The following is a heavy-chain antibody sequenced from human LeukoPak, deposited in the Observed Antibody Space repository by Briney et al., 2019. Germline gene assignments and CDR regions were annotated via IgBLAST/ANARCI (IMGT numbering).Heavy chain of an antibody. V-gene: IGHV4-59*12. CDR2: IYYNGNT. J-gene: IGHJ4*02. CDR1: GGSINNYY. D-gene: IGHD3-22*01. CDR3: ARFEKFYDSSIHYLDY. Sequence: PSGTLSLTCTVSGGSINNYYLSWIRQPPGKGLEWIGYIYYNGNTNYSPSPKSRVTMSVDTSKNQFSLKVSSVTAADTAVYYCARFEKFYDSSIHYLDYWGQGALVTVSS.